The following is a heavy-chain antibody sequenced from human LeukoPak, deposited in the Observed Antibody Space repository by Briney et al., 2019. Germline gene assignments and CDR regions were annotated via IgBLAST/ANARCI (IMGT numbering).Heavy chain of an antibody. CDR1: GFTFSSYE. J-gene: IGHJ6*04. V-gene: IGHV3-48*03. CDR3: AELGITMIGGV. Sequence: GGSLRLSCAASGFTFSSYEMNWVRQAPGKGLEWVSYISSSGSTIYYADSVKGRFTISRDNAKNSLYLQKNSLRAEDTAVYYCAELGITMIGGVWGKGTTVTISS. D-gene: IGHD3-10*02. CDR2: ISSSGSTI.